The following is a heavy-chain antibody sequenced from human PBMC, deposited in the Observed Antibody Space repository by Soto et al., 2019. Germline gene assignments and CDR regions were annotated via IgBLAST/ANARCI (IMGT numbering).Heavy chain of an antibody. CDR2: IYYSGST. Sequence: SETLSLTCTVSGGSISSYYWSWIRQPPGKGLEWIGYIYYSGSTNYNPSLKSRVTISVDTSKNQFSLKLSSVTAADTAVYYCARDHYDSSGYYFEAFDIWGQGTMVTVSS. V-gene: IGHV4-59*01. J-gene: IGHJ3*02. CDR3: ARDHYDSSGYYFEAFDI. D-gene: IGHD3-22*01. CDR1: GGSISSYY.